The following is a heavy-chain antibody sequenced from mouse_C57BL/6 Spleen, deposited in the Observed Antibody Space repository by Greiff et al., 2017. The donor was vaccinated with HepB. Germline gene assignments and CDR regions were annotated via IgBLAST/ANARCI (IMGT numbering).Heavy chain of an antibody. V-gene: IGHV14-4*01. D-gene: IGHD3-2*02. Sequence: EVKLMESGAELVRPGASVKLSCTASGFNIKDDYMHWVKQRPEQGLEWIGWIDPENGDTEYASKFQGKATITADTSSNTAYLQLSSLTSEDTAVYYCTTPDSSGYVWFAYWGQGTLVTVSA. CDR2: IDPENGDT. CDR1: GFNIKDDY. J-gene: IGHJ3*01. CDR3: TTPDSSGYVWFAY.